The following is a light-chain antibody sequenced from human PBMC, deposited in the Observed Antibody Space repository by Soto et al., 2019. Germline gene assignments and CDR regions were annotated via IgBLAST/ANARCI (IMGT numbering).Light chain of an antibody. V-gene: IGKV1-39*01. Sequence: THPLSFLSSPVNNLFVDTVLASQSVSRSLNWYQQKTGQAPKLLIYAASTLHSGVQPRFSGSGSGTEFTLTISRLQPEDLASYYYQQNDIGNPWTFGQGTKVDIK. CDR3: QQNDIGNPWT. CDR2: AAS. CDR1: QSVSRS. J-gene: IGKJ1*01.